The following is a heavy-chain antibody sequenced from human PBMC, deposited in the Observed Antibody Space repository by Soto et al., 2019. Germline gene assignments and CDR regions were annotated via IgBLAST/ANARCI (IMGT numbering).Heavy chain of an antibody. CDR1: GGSISSSNW. CDR2: IYHSGST. J-gene: IGHJ4*02. CDR3: ARIAVAGTYFDY. Sequence: QVQLQESGPGLVKPSGTLSLTCAVSGGSISSSNWWSWVRQPPGKGLEWIGEIYHSGSTNYNPSLKSRVXTXVXXSKNQFSLKLSSVTAADTAVYYCARIAVAGTYFDYWGQGTLVTVSS. V-gene: IGHV4-4*02. D-gene: IGHD6-19*01.